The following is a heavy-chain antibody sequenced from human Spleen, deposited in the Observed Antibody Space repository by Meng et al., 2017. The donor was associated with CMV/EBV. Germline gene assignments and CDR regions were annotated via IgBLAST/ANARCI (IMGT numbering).Heavy chain of an antibody. CDR2: IWYDGSHK. CDR1: GFNVSYYD. D-gene: IGHD5-18*01. Sequence: GESLKISCAASGFNVSYYDIHWDRQAPGKGLEWVAVIWYDGSHKYYSDSVTGRFTVSRDNSQNTLYLQMNSLRAEDTAVYYCARDPYSYGPLDYWGQGTLVTVSS. V-gene: IGHV3-33*01. CDR3: ARDPYSYGPLDY. J-gene: IGHJ4*02.